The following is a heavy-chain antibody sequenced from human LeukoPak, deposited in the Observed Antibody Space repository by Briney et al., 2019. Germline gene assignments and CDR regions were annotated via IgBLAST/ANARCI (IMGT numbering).Heavy chain of an antibody. CDR2: INHSGST. V-gene: IGHV4-34*01. CDR1: GGSFSGYY. Sequence: SETLSLTCAVYGGSFSGYYWSWIRQPPGKGLEWIGEINHSGSTNYNPSLKSRVTISVDTSKNQFSPKLSSVTAADTAVYYCATRNLVVAATFDWFDPWGQGTLVTVSS. CDR3: ATRNLVVAATFDWFDP. J-gene: IGHJ5*02. D-gene: IGHD2-15*01.